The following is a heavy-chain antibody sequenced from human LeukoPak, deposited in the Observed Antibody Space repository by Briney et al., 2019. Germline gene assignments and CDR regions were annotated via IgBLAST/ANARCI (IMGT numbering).Heavy chain of an antibody. CDR2: ISYDGSNK. J-gene: IGHJ4*02. Sequence: GGSLRLSCAASGFTFSSYVMHWVRQAPGKGLEWVAVISYDGSNKYYADSVKGRFTISRDNSKNTLFLQMNSLRAEDTAVYYCARELSGWYYFDYWGQGTLVTVSS. CDR1: GFTFSSYV. CDR3: ARELSGWYYFDY. D-gene: IGHD6-19*01. V-gene: IGHV3-30*04.